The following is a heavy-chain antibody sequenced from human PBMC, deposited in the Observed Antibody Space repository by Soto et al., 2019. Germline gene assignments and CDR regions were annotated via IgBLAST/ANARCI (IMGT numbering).Heavy chain of an antibody. CDR3: ARSRTIFGVVITLFDY. Sequence: PSETLSLTCAVYGGSFSGYYWSWIRQPPGKGLEWIGEINHSGSTNYNPSLKSRVTISVDTSKNQFSLKLSSVTAADTAVYYCARSRTIFGVVITLFDYWGQGTLVTVSS. CDR2: INHSGST. V-gene: IGHV4-34*01. J-gene: IGHJ4*02. D-gene: IGHD3-3*01. CDR1: GGSFSGYY.